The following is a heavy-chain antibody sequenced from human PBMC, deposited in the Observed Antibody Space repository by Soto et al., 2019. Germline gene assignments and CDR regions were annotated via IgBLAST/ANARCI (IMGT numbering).Heavy chain of an antibody. Sequence: SETLSLTCAVYGGSFSGYYWSWIRQPPGKGLEWIGEINHSGSTNYNPSLKSRVTISVDTSKNQFSLKLSSVTAADTAVYYCARDRFGSGSHYYYYYGMDVWGQGTTVTVSS. CDR3: ARDRFGSGSHYYYYYGMDV. CDR2: INHSGST. CDR1: GGSFSGYY. V-gene: IGHV4-34*01. D-gene: IGHD3-10*01. J-gene: IGHJ6*02.